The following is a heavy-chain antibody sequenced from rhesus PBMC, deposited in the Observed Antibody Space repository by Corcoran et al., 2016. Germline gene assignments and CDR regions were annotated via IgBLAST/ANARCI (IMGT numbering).Heavy chain of an antibody. Sequence: QVQLQESGPGLVKPSETLSLTCAVSGYSISSGYYWGWIRQPPGKGLEYIGYISGSSGSTYYNPSLKSRVTISKDTSKNQFSLKLSSVTAADMAVYYCARQNNWNYVGYFDYWGQGVLVTVSS. J-gene: IGHJ4*01. D-gene: IGHD1-26*01. V-gene: IGHV4-99*01. CDR2: ISGSSGST. CDR3: ARQNNWNYVGYFDY. CDR1: GYSISSGYY.